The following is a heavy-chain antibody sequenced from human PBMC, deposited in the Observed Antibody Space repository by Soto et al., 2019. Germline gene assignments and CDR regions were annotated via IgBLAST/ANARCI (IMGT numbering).Heavy chain of an antibody. J-gene: IGHJ3*02. CDR2: INHSGST. Sequence: PSETLSLTCAVYGGSFSGYYRSWIRQPPGKGLEWIGEINHSGSTNYNPSLKSRVTISVDTSKNQFSLKLSSVTAADTAVYYCASPWRRRAFDIWGQGTMVTVSS. CDR3: ASPWRRRAFDI. V-gene: IGHV4-34*01. CDR1: GGSFSGYY. D-gene: IGHD3-3*01.